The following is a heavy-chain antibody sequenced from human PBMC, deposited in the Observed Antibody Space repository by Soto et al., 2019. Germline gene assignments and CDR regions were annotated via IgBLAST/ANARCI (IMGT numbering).Heavy chain of an antibody. V-gene: IGHV1-2*04. CDR2: INPNSGGT. D-gene: IGHD3-22*01. J-gene: IGHJ4*02. CDR3: ARSLHYYDSSGYHSGFDY. Sequence: ASVQVSCKASGYTFTGYYMHWVRQAPGQGLEWMGWINPNSGGTNYAQKFQGWVTMTRDTSISTAYMELSRLRAEDTAVYYCARSLHYYDSSGYHSGFDYWGQGTLVTVSS. CDR1: GYTFTGYY.